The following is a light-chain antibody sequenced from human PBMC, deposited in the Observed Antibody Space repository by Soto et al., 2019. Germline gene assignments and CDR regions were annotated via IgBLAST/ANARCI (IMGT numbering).Light chain of an antibody. J-gene: IGLJ1*01. CDR1: SSDVDDYRY. Sequence: QSALAQPRSVSGSPGQLLTISCTGTSSDVDDYRYFSWYQQYPGKAPKLVIYDGTKRPSGVPDRFSGSNSGNTASLTISGLQAEDEADYYCCSYVTTPEIFGTGTKVTVL. CDR2: DGT. CDR3: CSYVTTPEI. V-gene: IGLV2-11*01.